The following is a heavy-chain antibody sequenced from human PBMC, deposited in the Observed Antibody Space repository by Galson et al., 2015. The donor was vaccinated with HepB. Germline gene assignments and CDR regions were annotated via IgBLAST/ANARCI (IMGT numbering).Heavy chain of an antibody. CDR2: ISYNGSNK. Sequence: SLRLSCAASGFTFSSYGMHWVRQAPGKGLEWVAVISYNGSNKYYADSVKGRFTISRDNSKNTLYLQMNSLRAEDAAVYYCAKDHGGIAAAGRNPPDYYYYYMDVWGKGTTVTVSS. V-gene: IGHV3-30*18. J-gene: IGHJ6*03. D-gene: IGHD6-13*01. CDR3: AKDHGGIAAAGRNPPDYYYYYMDV. CDR1: GFTFSSYG.